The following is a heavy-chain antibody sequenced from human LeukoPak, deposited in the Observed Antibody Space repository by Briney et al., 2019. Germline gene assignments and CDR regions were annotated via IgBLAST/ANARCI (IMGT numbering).Heavy chain of an antibody. CDR2: INPSGGST. CDR3: AREIPYCSSTSCPFGS. J-gene: IGHJ5*02. D-gene: IGHD2-2*01. CDR1: GYTFTSDY. V-gene: IGHV1-46*01. Sequence: ASVKVSCKASGYTFTSDYMHWVRQAPGQGLEWMGIINPSGGSTGYAQRFQGRVTMTRDTSTSTVYMELSSLRSEDTAVYYCAREIPYCSSTSCPFGSWGQGTLVTVSS.